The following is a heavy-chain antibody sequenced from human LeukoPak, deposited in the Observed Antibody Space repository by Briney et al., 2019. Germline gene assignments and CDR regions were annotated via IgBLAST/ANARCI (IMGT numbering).Heavy chain of an antibody. CDR3: AREIRNSSDY. CDR2: IIPILGIA. J-gene: IGHJ4*02. D-gene: IGHD1-7*01. Sequence: ASVKVSCKASGGTFSSYAISWVRQAPGQGLEWMGRIIPILGIANYAQKFQGRVTITADKSTSTAYTELSSLRSEDTAVYYCAREIRNSSDYWGQGTLVTVSS. V-gene: IGHV1-69*04. CDR1: GGTFSSYA.